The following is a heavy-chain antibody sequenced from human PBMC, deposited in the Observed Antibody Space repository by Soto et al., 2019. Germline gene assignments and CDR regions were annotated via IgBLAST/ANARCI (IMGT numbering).Heavy chain of an antibody. CDR1: GDNVSSNSAA. CDR2: TYYRSKWYN. Sequence: QTLSLTCAISGDNVSSNSAAWNWIRQSPSRGPEWLGRTYYRSKWYNDYAVSVKSRITINPDTSKNQFSLQLNSVTPEDTAVYYCARVDTVATIRDWFDPWGQGTLVTVSS. CDR3: ARVDTVATIRDWFDP. V-gene: IGHV6-1*01. J-gene: IGHJ5*02. D-gene: IGHD5-12*01.